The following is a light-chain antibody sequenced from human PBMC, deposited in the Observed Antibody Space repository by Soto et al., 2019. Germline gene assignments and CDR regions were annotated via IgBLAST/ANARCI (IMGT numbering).Light chain of an antibody. CDR2: GAS. CDR1: QSVSSSY. Sequence: ELVLTQSPGTLSLSPGERATLSCRASQSVSSSYLAWYQQKPGQAPRLLIYGASSRATGIPDRFSGSGSGTDFTLTISRLEPKDFAESYCQHDGSSTYTIGQETNLGVK. CDR3: QHDGSSTYT. J-gene: IGKJ2*01. V-gene: IGKV3-20*01.